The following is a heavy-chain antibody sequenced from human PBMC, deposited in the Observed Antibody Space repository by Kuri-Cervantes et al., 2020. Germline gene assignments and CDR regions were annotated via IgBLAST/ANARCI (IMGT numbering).Heavy chain of an antibody. Sequence: SETLSLTCGVSGGSISSGGYSWNWSRQPPGKGLEWIGNIYHSGSTFYNPSLKSRVTISVDRSKNQFSLKLSSLTAADTAVYYCAGGRYSYYDILTGGMDVWGQGTTVTVSS. CDR2: IYHSGST. CDR3: AGGRYSYYDILTGGMDV. CDR1: GGSISSGGYS. J-gene: IGHJ6*02. D-gene: IGHD3-9*01. V-gene: IGHV4-30-2*01.